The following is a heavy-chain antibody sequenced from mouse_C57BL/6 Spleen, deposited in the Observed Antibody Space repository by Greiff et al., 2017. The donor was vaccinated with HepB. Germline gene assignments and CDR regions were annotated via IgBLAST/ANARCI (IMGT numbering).Heavy chain of an antibody. D-gene: IGHD2-10*01. CDR3: ATGLLRTSWFAY. J-gene: IGHJ3*01. V-gene: IGHV5-17*01. CDR2: ISSGSSTI. CDR1: GFTFSDYG. Sequence: EVQVVESGGGLVKPGGSLKLSCAASGFTFSDYGMHWVRQAPEKGLEWVAYISSGSSTIYYADTVKGRFTISRDNAKNTLFLQMTSLRSEDTAMYYCATGLLRTSWFAYWGQGTLVTVSA.